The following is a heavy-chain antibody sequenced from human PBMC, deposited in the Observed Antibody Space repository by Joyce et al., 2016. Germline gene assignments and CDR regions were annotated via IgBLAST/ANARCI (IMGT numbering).Heavy chain of an antibody. CDR2: LFDRENV. J-gene: IGHJ2*01. D-gene: IGHD3-10*01. Sequence: QVQLQESGPGLVKPSETLSLTCTVSGDSSNTHYWSWIRQSPGKGLEWIGILFDRENVNYNPSLKSRVTISMDTSKNQFSLKLRSVTAADTAVYYCAGDALLKWYFDLWGLGTLVTVSS. CDR3: AGDALLKWYFDL. CDR1: GDSSNTHY. V-gene: IGHV4-59*11.